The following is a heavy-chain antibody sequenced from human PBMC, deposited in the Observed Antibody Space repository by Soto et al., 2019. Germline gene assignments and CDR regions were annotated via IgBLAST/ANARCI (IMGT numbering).Heavy chain of an antibody. CDR2: IYWDDDK. D-gene: IGHD2-15*01. CDR1: GFSLTTSGVG. CDR3: AHGPRGDSGNPADFDY. V-gene: IGHV2-5*02. J-gene: IGHJ4*02. Sequence: QITLKESGPTLVKPTQTLTLTCTFSGFSLTTSGVGVGWIRQPPGKALEWLALIYWDDDKRYSPSLKSRLTITKDTAKNQVVLTMTNMDPVATARYYCAHGPRGDSGNPADFDYLGQGSLVTVSS.